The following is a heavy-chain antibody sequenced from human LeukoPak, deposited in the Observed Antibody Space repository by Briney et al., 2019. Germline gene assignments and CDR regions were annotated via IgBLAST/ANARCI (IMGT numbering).Heavy chain of an antibody. J-gene: IGHJ5*02. D-gene: IGHD6-13*01. CDR2: IYYSGST. CDR3: ARHRGIAAAGSEFDP. V-gene: IGHV4-39*01. Sequence: PSETLSLTCTVSGGSISSSSYYWGWIRRPPGKGLEWIGSIYYSGSTYYNPSLKSRVTISVDTSRNQFPLKLSSVTAADTAVYYCARHRGIAAAGSEFDPWGQGTLVTVSS. CDR1: GGSISSSSYY.